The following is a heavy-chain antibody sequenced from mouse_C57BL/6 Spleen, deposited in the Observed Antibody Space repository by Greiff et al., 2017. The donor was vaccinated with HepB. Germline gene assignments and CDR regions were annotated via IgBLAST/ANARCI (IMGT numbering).Heavy chain of an antibody. CDR3: AHSNSGSLFAY. D-gene: IGHD2-5*01. J-gene: IGHJ3*01. Sequence: DVQLQESGPGLVKPSQSLSLTCSVTGYSITSGYYWNWIRQFPGNKLEWMGYISYDGSNNYNPSLKNRISITRDTSKNQFFLKLNSVTTEDTATYYCAHSNSGSLFAYWGQGTLVTVSA. CDR1: GYSITSGYY. CDR2: ISYDGSN. V-gene: IGHV3-6*01.